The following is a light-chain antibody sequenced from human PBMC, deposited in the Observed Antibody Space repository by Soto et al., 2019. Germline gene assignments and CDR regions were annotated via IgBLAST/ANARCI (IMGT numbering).Light chain of an antibody. CDR2: EVS. V-gene: IGLV2-14*01. J-gene: IGLJ1*01. Sequence: QSALTQPASVSGSPGQSITISCTGTSSDVGGYDFVSWYQQHPGKAPKLMIYEVSNRPSGVSNRFSGSKSGNTASLTISGLQAEDEADYYCSSYAGSSLYYVFGTGTKLTVL. CDR1: SSDVGGYDF. CDR3: SSYAGSSLYYV.